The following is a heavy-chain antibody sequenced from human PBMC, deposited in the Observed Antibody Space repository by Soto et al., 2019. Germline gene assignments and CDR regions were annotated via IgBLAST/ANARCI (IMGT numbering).Heavy chain of an antibody. D-gene: IGHD3-10*01. Sequence: GGSLRLSCAASGFTFSGSAMHWVRQASGKGLEWVGRIRSKANSYATAYAASVKGRFTISRDDSKNTAYLQMNSLKTEDTAVYYCTRSYYGSGSYRWEYYYYGMDVWGQGTTVTVSS. CDR2: IRSKANSYAT. CDR3: TRSYYGSGSYRWEYYYYGMDV. CDR1: GFTFSGSA. J-gene: IGHJ6*02. V-gene: IGHV3-73*01.